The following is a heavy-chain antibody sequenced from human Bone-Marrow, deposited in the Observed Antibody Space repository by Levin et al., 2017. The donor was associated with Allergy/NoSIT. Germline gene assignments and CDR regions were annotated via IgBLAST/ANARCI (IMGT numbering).Heavy chain of an antibody. D-gene: IGHD4-11*01. CDR3: ARFDHSDHFSYFYGLDV. CDR2: IYHTGST. CDR1: RGFVTSFY. J-gene: IGHJ6*02. Sequence: ESLKISCTVSRGFVTSFYWSWIRQTPGKGLEWIADIYHTGSTNYNPHLKNRVTISLDRSKNQVSLNLRSVTAADTAKYYCARFDHSDHFSYFYGLDVWGPGTTVTV. V-gene: IGHV4-59*02.